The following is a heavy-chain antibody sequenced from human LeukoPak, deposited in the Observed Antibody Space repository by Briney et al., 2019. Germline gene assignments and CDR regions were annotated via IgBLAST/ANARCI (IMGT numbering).Heavy chain of an antibody. CDR2: INHSGST. D-gene: IGHD2-2*01. CDR1: GGSFSGYY. J-gene: IGHJ5*02. V-gene: IGHV4-34*01. Sequence: SETLSLTCAVYGGSFSGYYWSWIRQPPGKGLEWIGEINHSGSTNYNPSLKSRVTMSVDTSINQFSLKLSSVTAADTAVYFCARERKLFCSSSFCNWLDPWGQGTVVTVSS. CDR3: ARERKLFCSSSFCNWLDP.